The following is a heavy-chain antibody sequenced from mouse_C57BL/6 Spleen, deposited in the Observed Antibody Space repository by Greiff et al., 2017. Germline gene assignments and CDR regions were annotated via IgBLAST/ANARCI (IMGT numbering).Heavy chain of an antibody. V-gene: IGHV14-2*01. D-gene: IGHD2-4*01. CDR2: IDPEDGET. J-gene: IGHJ4*01. CDR3: AREGYYYDDGRHYYAMDY. Sequence: VQLQQSGAELVKPGASVKLSCTASGFNIKDYYMHWVKQRTEQGLEWIGRIDPEDGETKYAPKFQGKATITADTASNTAFLQRSSLTSEDTAVYYCAREGYYYDDGRHYYAMDYWGQGTSVTVSS. CDR1: GFNIKDYY.